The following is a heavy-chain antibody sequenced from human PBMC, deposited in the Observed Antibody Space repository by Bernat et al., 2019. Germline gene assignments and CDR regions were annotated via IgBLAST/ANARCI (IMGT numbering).Heavy chain of an antibody. J-gene: IGHJ6*02. CDR1: GFTFSSYA. V-gene: IGHV3-23*01. CDR2: ISGSGANT. Sequence: EVQLLESGGGLVQPGGSLRLSCAASGFTFSSYAVSWVRQAPGKGLEWVSAISGSGANTYYADSVKGRFTISRDNSKNTLYLQMNSLRAEDTAVYYCARDGSNYQNYYYYAMDVWGQGTTVTVSS. D-gene: IGHD4-11*01. CDR3: ARDGSNYQNYYYYAMDV.